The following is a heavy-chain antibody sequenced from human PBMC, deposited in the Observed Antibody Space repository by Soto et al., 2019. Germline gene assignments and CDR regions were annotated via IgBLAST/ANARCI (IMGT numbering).Heavy chain of an antibody. CDR1: GDSVSSNSAA. D-gene: IGHD3-10*01. J-gene: IGHJ6*02. CDR2: TYYRSKWYN. CDR3: AKGHYGSGSYYNFLAGYYYYGMDV. Sequence: SQTLSLTFAISGDSVSSNSAAWNWIRQSPSRGLEWLGRTYYRSKWYNDYAVSVKSRMTINPDTSKNQFSLQLNSVTPEDTAVYYCAKGHYGSGSYYNFLAGYYYYGMDVWGQGTTVTVSS. V-gene: IGHV6-1*01.